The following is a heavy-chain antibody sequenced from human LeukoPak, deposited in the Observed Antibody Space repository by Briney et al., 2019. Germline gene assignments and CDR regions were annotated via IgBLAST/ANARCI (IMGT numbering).Heavy chain of an antibody. V-gene: IGHV3-23*01. CDR2: ISGSGGST. J-gene: IGHJ5*02. CDR1: GFTFSSYA. Sequence: GASLRLSCAASGFTFSSYAMSWVRQAPGKGLEWGSAISGSGGSTYYADSVKGRFTISRDNSKNTLYLQMNSLRAEDTAVYYCAKDRYSSSWYNWFDPWGQGTLVTVSS. D-gene: IGHD6-13*01. CDR3: AKDRYSSSWYNWFDP.